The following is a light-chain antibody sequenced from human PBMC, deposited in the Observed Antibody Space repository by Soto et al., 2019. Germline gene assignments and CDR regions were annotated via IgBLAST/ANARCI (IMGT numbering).Light chain of an antibody. CDR1: QTVSSN. CDR3: QHYHNWPPQYT. Sequence: EIVMTQSPATLSVSPGERATLSCGASQTVSSNLAWYQQKPGQAPRLLIHGASTRATGVPARFSGSGSGTQFTLTISSLQSEDFAVSYCQHYHNWPPQYTFGQGTKLQIK. J-gene: IGKJ2*01. V-gene: IGKV3-15*01. CDR2: GAS.